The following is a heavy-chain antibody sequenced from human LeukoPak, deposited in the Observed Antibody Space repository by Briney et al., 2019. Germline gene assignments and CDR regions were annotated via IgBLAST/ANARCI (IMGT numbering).Heavy chain of an antibody. CDR2: MNPNSGNT. Sequence: ASVKVSCKASGYTFTSYDINWVRQATGQGLEWMGWMNPNSGNTGYAQKFQGRVTITRNTSISTAYMELSSLRSEDTAVYYCARGVADGDLFDYWGQGTLVTVSS. V-gene: IGHV1-8*03. CDR3: ARGVADGDLFDY. CDR1: GYTFTSYD. J-gene: IGHJ4*02. D-gene: IGHD2-15*01.